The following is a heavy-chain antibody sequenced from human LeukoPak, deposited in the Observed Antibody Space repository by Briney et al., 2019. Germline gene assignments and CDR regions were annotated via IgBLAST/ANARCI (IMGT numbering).Heavy chain of an antibody. CDR3: AREVYYDFWSGYSRPDY. J-gene: IGHJ4*02. D-gene: IGHD3-3*01. V-gene: IGHV4-30-2*01. CDR1: GGSISSGGYY. CDR2: IYHSGST. Sequence: SQTLSLTCTVSGGSISSGGYYWSWIRQPPGKDLEWIGYIYHSGSTYYNPSLKSRVTISVDRSKNQFSLKLSSVTAADTAVYYCAREVYYDFWSGYSRPDYWGQGTLVTVSS.